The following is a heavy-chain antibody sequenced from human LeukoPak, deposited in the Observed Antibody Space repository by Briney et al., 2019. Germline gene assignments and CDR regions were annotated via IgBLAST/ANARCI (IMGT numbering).Heavy chain of an antibody. Sequence: PGGSLRLSCAASGFTFSSYAMSWVRQAPGKGLEWVSAISGSVGSTYYADSVKGRFTISRDNSKNTPYLQMNSLRAEDTAVYYCAKDLLAGYGVAHDAFDIWGQGTMVTVSS. D-gene: IGHD4-17*01. CDR3: AKDLLAGYGVAHDAFDI. CDR1: GFTFSSYA. V-gene: IGHV3-23*01. J-gene: IGHJ3*02. CDR2: ISGSVGST.